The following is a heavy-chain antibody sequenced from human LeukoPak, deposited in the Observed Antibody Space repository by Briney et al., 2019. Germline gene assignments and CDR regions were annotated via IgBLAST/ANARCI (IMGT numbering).Heavy chain of an antibody. CDR3: ARAPHFFDISGSRYYFDY. V-gene: IGHV4-39*07. CDR2: IYYSGNT. Sequence: PSETLSLTCTVSGGSITSDNYYWGWIRQPPGNGLEWIGSIYYSGNTYYNPSLMSRVTISVDTSKNQFSLNLSSVTAADTAVYYCARAPHFFDISGSRYYFDYWGQGTLVTVSS. CDR1: GGSITSDNYY. J-gene: IGHJ4*02. D-gene: IGHD3-22*01.